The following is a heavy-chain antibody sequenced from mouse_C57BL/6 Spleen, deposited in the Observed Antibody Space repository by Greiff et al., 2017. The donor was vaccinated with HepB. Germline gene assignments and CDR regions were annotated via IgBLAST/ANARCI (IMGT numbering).Heavy chain of an antibody. CDR3: ASGTRYYFDY. V-gene: IGHV1-54*01. J-gene: IGHJ2*01. D-gene: IGHD4-1*01. CDR2: INPGSGGT. CDR1: GYAFTNYL. Sequence: QVQLKQSGAELVRPGTSVKVSCKASGYAFTNYLIEWVKQRPGQGLEWIGVINPGSGGTNYNEKFKGKATLTADKSSSTAYMQLSSLTSEDSAVYFCASGTRYYFDYWGQGTTLTVSS.